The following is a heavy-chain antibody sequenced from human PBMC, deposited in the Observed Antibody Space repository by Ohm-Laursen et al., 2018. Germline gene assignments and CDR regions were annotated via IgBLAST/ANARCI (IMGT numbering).Heavy chain of an antibody. CDR1: GFTFTNAW. Sequence: SLRLSCTVSGFTFTNAWMSWVRQAPGKGLEWVALIKSKTDGGTTDYAAPVKGRFTISRDDSKNTLYLQMNSLKTEDTAVYYCTTTPPYYYDSSGDYFDYWGQGTLVTVSS. CDR2: IKSKTDGGTT. V-gene: IGHV3-15*01. J-gene: IGHJ4*02. D-gene: IGHD3-22*01. CDR3: TTTPPYYYDSSGDYFDY.